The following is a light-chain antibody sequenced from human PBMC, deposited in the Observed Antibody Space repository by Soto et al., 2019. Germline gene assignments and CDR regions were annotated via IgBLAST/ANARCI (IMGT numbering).Light chain of an antibody. Sequence: QSVLTQPPSVSAAPGQKVTISCSGSSSNIGNNYVSWYQQLPGTAPKLLIYDNNKRPSGIPDRFSGSKSGTSATLGITGLQTGDEADYYCGTWDSSLSAYYDFGTGTKVTVL. CDR1: SSNIGNNY. CDR3: GTWDSSLSAYYD. J-gene: IGLJ1*01. V-gene: IGLV1-51*01. CDR2: DNN.